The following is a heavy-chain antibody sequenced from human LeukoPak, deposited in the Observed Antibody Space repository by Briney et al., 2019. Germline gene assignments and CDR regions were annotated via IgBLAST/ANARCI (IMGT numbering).Heavy chain of an antibody. CDR3: ARETSPDLSYNDPTPQLDNWFDP. D-gene: IGHD5-24*01. Sequence: SETLSLTCAVYGGSFSSYYWSWIRQPAGKGLEWIGRIYTSGSTNYNPSLKSRVTMSVDTSKNQFSLKLSSVTAADTAVYYCARETSPDLSYNDPTPQLDNWFDPWGQGTLVTVSS. CDR1: GGSFSSYY. J-gene: IGHJ5*02. V-gene: IGHV4-4*07. CDR2: IYTSGST.